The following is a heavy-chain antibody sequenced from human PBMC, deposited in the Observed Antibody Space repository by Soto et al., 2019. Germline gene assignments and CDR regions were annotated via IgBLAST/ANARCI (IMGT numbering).Heavy chain of an antibody. J-gene: IGHJ4*03. CDR2: ISSDGSYI. D-gene: IGHD2-15*01. CDR3: ARVVIDCRGAGYF. V-gene: IGHV3-21*01. CDR1: GFTVWNYA. Sequence: LRRFSEATGFTVWNYAINCVCQAPGKGLEWLSSISSDGSYIYYADSLIGRFTISRDNARNSLSLQMNGLRVEDTATYYWARVVIDCRGAGYF.